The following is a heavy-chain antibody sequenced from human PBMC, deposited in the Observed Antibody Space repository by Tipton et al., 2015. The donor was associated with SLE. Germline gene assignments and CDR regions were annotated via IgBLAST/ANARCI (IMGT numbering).Heavy chain of an antibody. V-gene: IGHV4-39*07. CDR1: GDSISSSSYY. CDR2: VYYTGNT. CDR3: ARDWELGH. J-gene: IGHJ4*02. D-gene: IGHD7-27*01. Sequence: TLSLTCIVSGDSISSSSYYWGWIRQPPGKGLEWVGTVYYTGNTFYNPSLKSRVTISVDTSKNQFSLNLSSVTAADTAVYHCARDWELGHWGQGTLVTVSP.